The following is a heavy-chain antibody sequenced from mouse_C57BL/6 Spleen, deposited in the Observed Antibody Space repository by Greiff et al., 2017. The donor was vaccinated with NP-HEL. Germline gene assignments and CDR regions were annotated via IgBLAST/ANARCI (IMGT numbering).Heavy chain of an antibody. D-gene: IGHD3-2*02. CDR1: GYTFTSYW. J-gene: IGHJ3*01. Sequence: QVQLQQPGAELVRPGSSVKLSCKASGYTFTSYWMDWVKQRPGQGLEWIGNIYPSDSETNYNQKFKDKATLTVDKSSSTAYMQLSSLTSEDSAVDDCATAQVSWFAYWGQGTLVTVSA. CDR2: IYPSDSET. CDR3: ATAQVSWFAY. V-gene: IGHV1-61*01.